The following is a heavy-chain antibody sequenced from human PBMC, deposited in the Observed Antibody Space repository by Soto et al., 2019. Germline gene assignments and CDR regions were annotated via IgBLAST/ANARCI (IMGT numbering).Heavy chain of an antibody. CDR1: GGSISSSSYY. J-gene: IGHJ4*02. Sequence: SETLSLTCTVSGGSISSSSYYWGWIRQPPGKGLEWIGSIYYSGSTYYNPSLKSRVTISVDTSKNQFSLKLSSVTAADTAVYYCARKGVYKAAAGIDYWGQGTLVTVSS. D-gene: IGHD6-13*01. CDR3: ARKGVYKAAAGIDY. CDR2: IYYSGST. V-gene: IGHV4-39*01.